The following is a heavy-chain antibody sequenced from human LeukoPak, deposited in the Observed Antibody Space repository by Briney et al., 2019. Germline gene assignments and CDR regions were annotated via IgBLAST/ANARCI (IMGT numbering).Heavy chain of an antibody. Sequence: AASVKVSCKASGYTFTSYYMHWVRQAPGQGLEWMGIINPSGGSTSYAQKFQGRVTMTRDTSISTAYMELSRLRSDDTAVYYCARDLGSKFIAAAGRKFDPWGQGTLVTVSS. D-gene: IGHD6-13*01. J-gene: IGHJ5*02. CDR2: INPSGGST. CDR3: ARDLGSKFIAAAGRKFDP. CDR1: GYTFTSYY. V-gene: IGHV1-46*01.